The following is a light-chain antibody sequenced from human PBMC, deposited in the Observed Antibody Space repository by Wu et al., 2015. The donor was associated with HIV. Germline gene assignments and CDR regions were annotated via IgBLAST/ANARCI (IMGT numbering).Light chain of an antibody. CDR3: QQNNNWPLT. J-gene: IGKJ4*01. CDR1: QSVSSN. CDR2: GVS. V-gene: IGKV3-15*01. Sequence: EIVLTQSPGTLSLSPGERATLSCRASQSVSSNLAWYQQKPGQAPRLLIYGVSTRATGIPARFSGSGSGTEFTLTISSLQSEDFAVYYCQQNNNWPLTFGGGTKGGDQT.